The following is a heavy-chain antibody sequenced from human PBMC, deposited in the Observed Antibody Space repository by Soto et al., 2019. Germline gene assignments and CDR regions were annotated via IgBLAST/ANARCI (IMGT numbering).Heavy chain of an antibody. CDR2: INPNSGDT. CDR3: ARRSSGWSGGVFDY. CDR1: GYTFTGYY. J-gene: IGHJ4*02. Sequence: VASVKVSCKASGYTFTGYYIHWVRQAPGQGLEWMGWINPNSGDTTSAQKLPGRGTMTRDTSVITAYIELSRLRSDDTAVSYCARRSSGWSGGVFDYWGQGTLVTVSS. D-gene: IGHD6-19*01. V-gene: IGHV1-2*02.